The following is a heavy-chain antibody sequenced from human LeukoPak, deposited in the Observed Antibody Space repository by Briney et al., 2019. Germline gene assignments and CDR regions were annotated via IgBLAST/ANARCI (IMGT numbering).Heavy chain of an antibody. Sequence: PGGALRLYCVCFGFNFSDYYMSWIREAPGTGVEWVSFFSSSGSTIYYADSVKGRFTISRDNAKNSLYLQMNSLRAEDTAVYYCASGCSSTSCYYRGGYWGQGTLATVSS. J-gene: IGHJ4*02. V-gene: IGHV3-11*01. CDR2: FSSSGSTI. CDR1: GFNFSDYY. CDR3: ASGCSSTSCYYRGGY. D-gene: IGHD2-2*01.